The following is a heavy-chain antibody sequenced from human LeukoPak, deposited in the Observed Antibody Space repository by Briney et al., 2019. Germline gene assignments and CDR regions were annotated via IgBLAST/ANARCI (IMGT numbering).Heavy chain of an antibody. D-gene: IGHD6-19*01. CDR2: ISWNSGSI. CDR1: GFTFDDYA. CDR3: AKGSSIAVAGDFDY. Sequence: PGGSLRLSCAASGFTFDDYAMHWVRQAPGKGLEWVSGISWNSGSIGYADSVKGRFTISRDNAKNSLYLQMNSLRAEDTALYYCAKGSSIAVAGDFDYWGQGTLVTVSS. V-gene: IGHV3-9*01. J-gene: IGHJ4*02.